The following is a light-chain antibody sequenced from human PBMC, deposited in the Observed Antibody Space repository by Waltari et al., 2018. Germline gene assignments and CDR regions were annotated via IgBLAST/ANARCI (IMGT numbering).Light chain of an antibody. J-gene: IGKJ1*01. CDR3: QYNESLPAT. Sequence: IVLTHSPATLSLSPGERATLSCRAIQSIGKYLIWYQQKPGQAPRLLIYASSIRATGITDRFSGSACGTVFSLTSSSLAHEDSALYYWQYNESLPATFGQGTKVEIK. V-gene: IGKV3-20*01. CDR1: QSIGKY. CDR2: ASS.